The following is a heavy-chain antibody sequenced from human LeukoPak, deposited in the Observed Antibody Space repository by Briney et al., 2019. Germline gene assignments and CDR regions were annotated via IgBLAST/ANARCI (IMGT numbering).Heavy chain of an antibody. V-gene: IGHV4-4*07. CDR3: ARDHAAAFDYYYYYYMDV. CDR1: GGSISSYY. J-gene: IGHJ6*03. D-gene: IGHD6-13*01. CDR2: IYTSGST. Sequence: PSETLSLTCTVSGGSISSYYWSWIRQPAGKGLEWIGRIYTSGSTNYNPSLKSRVTMSVDTSKNQLPLKLSSVTAADTAVYYCARDHAAAFDYYYYYYMDVWGKGTTVTVSS.